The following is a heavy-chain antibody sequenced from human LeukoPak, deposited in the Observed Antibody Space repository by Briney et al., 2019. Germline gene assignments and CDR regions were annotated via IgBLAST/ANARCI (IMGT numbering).Heavy chain of an antibody. V-gene: IGHV3-23*01. CDR3: AKMMGQRLYDYCMDV. Sequence: GGSLRLSCAASGFAFSNFAMSWVRQAPGKGLEWVSAMSGSGDGTYYADSVKGRFTISRDNSKNTLYLQMNSLRAEDTAVYYCAKMMGQRLYDYCMDVWGKGTTVTVSS. CDR1: GFAFSNFA. J-gene: IGHJ6*03. D-gene: IGHD3-16*01. CDR2: MSGSGDGT.